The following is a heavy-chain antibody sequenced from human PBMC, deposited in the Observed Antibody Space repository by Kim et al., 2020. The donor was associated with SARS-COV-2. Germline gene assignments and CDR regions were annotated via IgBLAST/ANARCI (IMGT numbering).Heavy chain of an antibody. CDR3: ARAPGSGFYFDF. CDR2: INTHNDDT. V-gene: IGHV1-18*01. CDR1: TYSFTSYG. J-gene: IGHJ4*02. D-gene: IGHD6-19*01. Sequence: ASVKVSCKTSTYSFTSYGIAWVRQAPGQRPEWMGWINTHNDDTDYAQKFQDRVTLSTDASTYTAYMELTNLRSDDTAIYYCARAPGSGFYFDFWVQGTLVTVS.